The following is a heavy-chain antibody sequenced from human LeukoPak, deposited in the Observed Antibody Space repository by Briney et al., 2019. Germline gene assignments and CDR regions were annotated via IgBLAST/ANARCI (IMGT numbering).Heavy chain of an antibody. CDR1: GFTFSSYA. CDR2: ISYDGSNK. CDR3: ARTLMGNNDSSYFDY. V-gene: IGHV3-30*04. D-gene: IGHD3-22*01. J-gene: IGHJ4*02. Sequence: GGSLRLSCAASGFTFSSYAMHWVRQAPGKGLEWVAVISYDGSNKYYADSVKGRFTISRDNSKNALYLQMNSLRAEDTAVYYCARTLMGNNDSSYFDYWGQGTLVTVSS.